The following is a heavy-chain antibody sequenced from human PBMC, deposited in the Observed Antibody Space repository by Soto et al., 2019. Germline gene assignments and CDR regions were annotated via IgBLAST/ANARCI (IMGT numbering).Heavy chain of an antibody. V-gene: IGHV1-18*01. CDR2: ISAYNGNT. D-gene: IGHD2-2*01. Sequence: QVQLVQSGAEVKKPGASVKVSCKASGYTFTSYGISWVRQAPGQGLEWMGWISAYNGNTNYAQKLQGRVTMTRDTSTSTAYMEVRSVRCDDTAVYYCVRERGYCSSTSCRHYYYYGMDVWGQGTTVTVSS. CDR1: GYTFTSYG. CDR3: VRERGYCSSTSCRHYYYYGMDV. J-gene: IGHJ6*02.